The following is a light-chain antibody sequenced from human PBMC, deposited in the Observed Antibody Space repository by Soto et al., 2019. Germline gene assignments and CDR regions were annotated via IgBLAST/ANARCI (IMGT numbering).Light chain of an antibody. Sequence: EIVLTQSPATLSLSPGERATLSCRTSQSISSYLAWYQQKPGQAPRLLIYDASNRATGIPARFSGSGSETDFTLTISSLEPEDXAVYYCQQRSXWPRTFGQGXKL. CDR2: DAS. CDR1: QSISSY. CDR3: QQRSXWPRT. J-gene: IGKJ2*01. V-gene: IGKV3-11*01.